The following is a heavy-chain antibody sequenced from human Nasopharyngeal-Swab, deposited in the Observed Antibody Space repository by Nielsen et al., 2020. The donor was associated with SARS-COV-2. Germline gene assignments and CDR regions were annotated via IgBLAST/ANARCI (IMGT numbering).Heavy chain of an antibody. CDR3: ARDPLRGDGYTFDF. D-gene: IGHD5-24*01. CDR1: GFTFSSYA. V-gene: IGHV3-48*04. J-gene: IGHJ4*02. CDR2: VTSRGSPI. Sequence: GGSLRLSCAASGFTFSSYAMNWVRQGPGKGLEWVSLVTSRGSPIYYADSMRGRFTISRDNAKNSLYLQMNSLGVEDTAVYYCARDPLRGDGYTFDFWGQGSLVTVSS.